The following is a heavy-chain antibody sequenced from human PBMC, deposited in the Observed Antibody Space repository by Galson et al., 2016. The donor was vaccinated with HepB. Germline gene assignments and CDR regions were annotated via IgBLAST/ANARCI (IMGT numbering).Heavy chain of an antibody. CDR1: GFTDSYNY. Sequence: SLRLSCAASGFTDSYNYITWVRQPPGKGLEWVSLIYSADKTYYADSVKGRFTISRDHSKNTVYLQMNSLRADDTAMYYCANIGAFNIWGQGTMVTVSS. J-gene: IGHJ3*02. V-gene: IGHV3-53*01. CDR3: ANIGAFNI. CDR2: IYSADKT.